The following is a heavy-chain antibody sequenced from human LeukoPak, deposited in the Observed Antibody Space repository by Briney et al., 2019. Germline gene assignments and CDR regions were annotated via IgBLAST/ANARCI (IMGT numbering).Heavy chain of an antibody. CDR2: IYTSGST. J-gene: IGHJ3*02. CDR3: ARALGAFDI. CDR1: GGSINSGSYY. V-gene: IGHV4-61*02. Sequence: SETLSLACTVSGGSINSGSYYWNWIRQPAGKGLEWIGRIYTSGSTEYNPSLKSRVTISVDTSKNQFSLKLTSVTAADTAVYYCARALGAFDIWGQGTMVTVSS.